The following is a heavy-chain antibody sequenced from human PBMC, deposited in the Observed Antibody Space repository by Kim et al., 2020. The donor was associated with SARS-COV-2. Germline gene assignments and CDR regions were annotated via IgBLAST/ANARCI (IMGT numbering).Heavy chain of an antibody. D-gene: IGHD6-13*01. CDR3: ARRGLGQQLSPAYFDY. V-gene: IGHV4-59*01. Sequence: SLMRRVTLSVDTSKNQYSLKLSSVTAADTAVYYCARRGLGQQLSPAYFDYWGQGTLVTVSS. J-gene: IGHJ4*02.